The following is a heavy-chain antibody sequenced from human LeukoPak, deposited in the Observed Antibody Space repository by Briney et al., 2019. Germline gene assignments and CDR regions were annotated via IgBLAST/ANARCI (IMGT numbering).Heavy chain of an antibody. CDR3: ARAPAEVYGSGSYYYFDY. CDR2: INPNSGGT. CDR1: GYTFTGYY. J-gene: IGHJ4*02. V-gene: IGHV1-2*04. D-gene: IGHD3-10*01. Sequence: ASVKVSCKASGYTFTGYYMHWVRQAPGQGLEWMGWINPNSGGTNYAQKFQGWVTMTRDTSISTAYMELSRLKSDDTAVYYCARAPAEVYGSGSYYYFDYWGQGTLVTVYS.